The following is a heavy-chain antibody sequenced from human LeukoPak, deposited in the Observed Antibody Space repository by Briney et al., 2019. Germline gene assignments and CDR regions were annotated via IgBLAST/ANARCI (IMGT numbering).Heavy chain of an antibody. CDR2: IYHSGST. V-gene: IGHV4-38-2*02. D-gene: IGHD5-12*01. CDR1: GYSISSGYY. CDR3: AREIREWLRASPSNYYYYGMDV. Sequence: SETLSLTCTVSGYSISSGYYWGWIRQPPGKGLEWIGSIYHSGSTYYNPSLKSRVTISVDTSKNQFSLKLSSVTAADTAVYYCAREIREWLRASPSNYYYYGMDVWGQGTTVTVSS. J-gene: IGHJ6*02.